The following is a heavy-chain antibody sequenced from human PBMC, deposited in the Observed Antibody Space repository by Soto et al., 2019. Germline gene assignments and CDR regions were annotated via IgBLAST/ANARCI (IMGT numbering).Heavy chain of an antibody. Sequence: ASVKVSCKASGYTFTSYGISWVRQAPGQGLEWMGWISAYNGNTNYAQKLQGRVTMTTDTSTSTAYMELRSLRSDDTAVYYCARLEGLLWFGELLHQIDYWGQGTLVTVSS. CDR1: GYTFTSYG. D-gene: IGHD3-10*01. V-gene: IGHV1-18*01. CDR3: ARLEGLLWFGELLHQIDY. J-gene: IGHJ4*02. CDR2: ISAYNGNT.